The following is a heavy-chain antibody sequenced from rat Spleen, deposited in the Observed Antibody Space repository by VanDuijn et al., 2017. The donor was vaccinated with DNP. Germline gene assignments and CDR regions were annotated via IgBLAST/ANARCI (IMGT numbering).Heavy chain of an antibody. Sequence: EVQLVESGGGLVQPGRSLKLSCLASGLTFSDYNMAWVRQAPKRGLEWVATILYDGIMTYYRDSVKGRFTISRDNTKNTLNLQMDSLRSDDTATYYCATQNAGYDYFDYWGQGVMVTVSS. J-gene: IGHJ2*01. D-gene: IGHD4-3*01. CDR3: ATQNAGYDYFDY. V-gene: IGHV5S10*01. CDR2: ILYDGIMT. CDR1: GLTFSDYN.